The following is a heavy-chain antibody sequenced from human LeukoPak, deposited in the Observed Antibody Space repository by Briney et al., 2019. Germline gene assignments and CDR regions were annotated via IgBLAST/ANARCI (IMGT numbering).Heavy chain of an antibody. J-gene: IGHJ5*02. D-gene: IGHD1-26*01. CDR2: IYSNDNA. Sequence: SETLSLTCTVSGGSISSSSYSWGWIRQPPGKGLEWIGSIYSNDNAYYNPSLKSRVDISIDKSKNQLCLKLGSVTAADTGVYYCARDRGSGSYQNWFDRWGQGTLVAVSS. CDR3: ARDRGSGSYQNWFDR. CDR1: GGSISSSSYS. V-gene: IGHV4-39*07.